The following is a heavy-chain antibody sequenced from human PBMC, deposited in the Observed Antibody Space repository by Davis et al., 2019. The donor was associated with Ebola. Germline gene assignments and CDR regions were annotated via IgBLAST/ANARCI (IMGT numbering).Heavy chain of an antibody. CDR1: GFTFSGSA. V-gene: IGHV3-23*01. CDR2: ISGSGGST. J-gene: IGHJ6*02. CDR3: AKRDPNCSGGSCYSGTYYYYYGMDV. Sequence: PGGSLRLSCAASGFTFSGSAMHWVRQAPGKGLEWVSAISGSGGSTYYADSVKGRFTISRDNSKNTLYLQMNSLRAEDTAVYYCAKRDPNCSGGSCYSGTYYYYYGMDVWGQGTTVTVSS. D-gene: IGHD2-15*01.